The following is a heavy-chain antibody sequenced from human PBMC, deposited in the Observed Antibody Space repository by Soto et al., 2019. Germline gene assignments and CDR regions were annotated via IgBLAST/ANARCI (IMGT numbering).Heavy chain of an antibody. J-gene: IGHJ6*02. CDR1: GYTFTSYA. CDR3: ARDYGPLGYYNYYYYGMDV. CDR2: INADNGNT. D-gene: IGHD3-9*01. V-gene: IGHV1-3*01. Sequence: ASVKVSCKASGYTFTSYAMHWVRQAPGQRLEWMGWINADNGNTKYSQKFQGRVTITRDTSASTAYMELSSLRSEDTAVYYCARDYGPLGYYNYYYYGMDVWGQGTTVTVSS.